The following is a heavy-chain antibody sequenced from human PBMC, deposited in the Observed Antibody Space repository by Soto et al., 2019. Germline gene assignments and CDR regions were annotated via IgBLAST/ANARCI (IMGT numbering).Heavy chain of an antibody. CDR2: IYPGDSDT. V-gene: IGHV5-51*01. J-gene: IGHJ5*02. D-gene: IGHD2-15*01. Sequence: GESLKISCKGSGYSFASYWIGWVRQMPGKGLEWMGIIYPGDSDTRYSPSFQGQVTISADKSISTAYLQWSSLKASDTAMYYCARSLILGYCSGGSCYEWNWFDPWGQGTLVTVSS. CDR1: GYSFASYW. CDR3: ARSLILGYCSGGSCYEWNWFDP.